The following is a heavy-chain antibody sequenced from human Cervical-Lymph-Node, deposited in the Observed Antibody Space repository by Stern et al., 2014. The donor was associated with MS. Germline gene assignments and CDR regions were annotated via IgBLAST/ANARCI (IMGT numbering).Heavy chain of an antibody. D-gene: IGHD4-11*01. J-gene: IGHJ6*02. CDR3: AKDLYRDYYGMDV. V-gene: IGHV3-30*18. CDR1: GFTFSSYG. Sequence: QMQLVQSGGGVVQPGRSLRLSCAASGFTFSSYGMHWVRQAPGKGLEWVAVISYDGSNKYYADSVKGRFTIFRDNSKNTLYLQMNSLRAEDTAVYYCAKDLYRDYYGMDVWGQGTTVTVSS. CDR2: ISYDGSNK.